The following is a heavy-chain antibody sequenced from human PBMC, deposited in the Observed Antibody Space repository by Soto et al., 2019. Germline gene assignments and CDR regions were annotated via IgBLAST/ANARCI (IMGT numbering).Heavy chain of an antibody. V-gene: IGHV1-69*06. D-gene: IGHD3-10*01. Sequence: SGKVSCKASVGTFSSYAISWVRQAPGQGLEWMGGIIPIFGTANYAQKFQGRVTITADKSTSTAYMELSSLRSEDTAVYYCAREVAWGGSGSYPGTSYGMDVWGQGTTVTVSS. CDR2: IIPIFGTA. CDR1: VGTFSSYA. J-gene: IGHJ6*02. CDR3: AREVAWGGSGSYPGTSYGMDV.